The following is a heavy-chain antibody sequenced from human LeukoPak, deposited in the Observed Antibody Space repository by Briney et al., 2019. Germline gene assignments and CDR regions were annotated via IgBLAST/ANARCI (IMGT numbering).Heavy chain of an antibody. CDR3: ARAAHFYSNAFDI. J-gene: IGHJ3*02. D-gene: IGHD6-13*01. CDR2: ISNDGSNK. CDR1: GFTFSIYA. Sequence: GGSLRLSCAASGFTFSIYAIQWVRQASGKGLEWVALISNDGSNKYYAASVKGRFTISRDNSKNTLFLQMYSLRDEDTAIYYCARAAHFYSNAFDIWGLGTMVTVSS. V-gene: IGHV3-30*14.